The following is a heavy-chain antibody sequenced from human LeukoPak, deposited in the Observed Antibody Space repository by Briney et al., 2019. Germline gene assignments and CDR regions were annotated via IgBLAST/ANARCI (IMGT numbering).Heavy chain of an antibody. Sequence: GGSLRLSCAASGFTFSSYSMNWVRQAPGKGLEWVSSISSSSSYIYYADSVKGRFTISRDNAKNSLYLQTNSLRAEDTAVYYCARVEGYDYVWGSYRYPDDYWGQGTLVTVSS. CDR2: ISSSSSYI. CDR3: ARVEGYDYVWGSYRYPDDY. CDR1: GFTFSSYS. J-gene: IGHJ4*02. V-gene: IGHV3-21*01. D-gene: IGHD3-16*02.